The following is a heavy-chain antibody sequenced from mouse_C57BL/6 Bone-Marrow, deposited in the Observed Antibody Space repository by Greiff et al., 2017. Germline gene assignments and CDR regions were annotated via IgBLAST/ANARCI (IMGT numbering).Heavy chain of an antibody. V-gene: IGHV1-5*01. Sequence: EVQLQQSGTVLARPGASVKMSCKTSGYTFTSYWMHWVKQRPGQGLEWIGAIYPGNSDTGYNQKFKGKAKLTAVTSASTAYMELRSLTHEDSAVYYGIPIYYGSYSWFAYWGQGTLVTVSA. D-gene: IGHD2-1*01. CDR3: IPIYYGSYSWFAY. CDR2: IYPGNSDT. CDR1: GYTFTSYW. J-gene: IGHJ3*01.